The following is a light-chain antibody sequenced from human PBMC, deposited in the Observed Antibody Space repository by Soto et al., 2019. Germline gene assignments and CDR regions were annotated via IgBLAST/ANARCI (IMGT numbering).Light chain of an antibody. CDR3: HQYGSSPPT. CDR2: GAS. V-gene: IGKV3-20*01. CDR1: QSFSGNY. Sequence: EIVLTQSPGTLSLSPVERDTLSCMASQSFSGNYLAWYQQKHGQAPRLLMSGASNRATGIPDGFTGSGSGTDFTLTISRLEPEDFAVYYGHQYGSSPPTFGQGTKVEIK. J-gene: IGKJ1*01.